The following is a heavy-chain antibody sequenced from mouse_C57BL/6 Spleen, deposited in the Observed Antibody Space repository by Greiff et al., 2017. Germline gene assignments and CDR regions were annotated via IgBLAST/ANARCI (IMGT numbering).Heavy chain of an antibody. D-gene: IGHD1-1*01. Sequence: VQLQQSGPELVKPGASVKISCKASGYSFTDYNMNWVKQSNGKSLEWIGEINPNYGTTSYNQKFKGKATLTVAQSSSTAYMQLNSLTSEDSAVYYCARRGITKVVATKYYAMDYWGQGTSVTVSS. CDR1: GYSFTDYN. CDR3: ARRGITKVVATKYYAMDY. V-gene: IGHV1-39*01. CDR2: INPNYGTT. J-gene: IGHJ4*01.